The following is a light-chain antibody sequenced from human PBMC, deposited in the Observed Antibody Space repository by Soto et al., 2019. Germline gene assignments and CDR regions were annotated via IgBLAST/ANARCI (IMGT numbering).Light chain of an antibody. CDR2: GAS. V-gene: IGKV3-15*01. CDR1: QSVSSN. Sequence: EIVMTQSPATLSVSPGERATLSCRASQSVSSNLAWYQQKPGQAPRLLIYGASTRATGIPSRFSGSGSGTECTLTISSLQAEDFAVYYFQQYNNWPPWTFGQVTKVEIK. CDR3: QQYNNWPPWT. J-gene: IGKJ1*01.